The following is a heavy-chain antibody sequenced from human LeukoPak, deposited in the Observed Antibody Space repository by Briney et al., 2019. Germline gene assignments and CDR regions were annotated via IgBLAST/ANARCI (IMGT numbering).Heavy chain of an antibody. Sequence: PGGSLRLSCAASGFTFSSYGMHWVRQAPGKGLEWVAFIRYDGSNKYYADSVKGRFTISRDNSKNTLYLQMNSLRAEDTAVYYCAKLSIPPADFWSGYHPGGYWGQGTLVTVSS. CDR3: AKLSIPPADFWSGYHPGGY. CDR1: GFTFSSYG. CDR2: IRYDGSNK. D-gene: IGHD3-3*01. V-gene: IGHV3-30*02. J-gene: IGHJ4*02.